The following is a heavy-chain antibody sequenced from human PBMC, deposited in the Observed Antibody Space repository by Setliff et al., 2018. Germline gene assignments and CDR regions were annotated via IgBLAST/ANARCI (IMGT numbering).Heavy chain of an antibody. V-gene: IGHV3-30*02. Sequence: GGSLRLSCAASGFTFSSYAMHWVRQAPGKGLEWVAFIWYDGSNTYYTGSVKGRFTISRDNSKNTLYLQMNSLRPEDTAVYYCARTCSGSGCYAGLESWGQGTPVTVSS. CDR2: IWYDGSNT. CDR1: GFTFSSYA. D-gene: IGHD2-15*01. J-gene: IGHJ4*02. CDR3: ARTCSGSGCYAGLES.